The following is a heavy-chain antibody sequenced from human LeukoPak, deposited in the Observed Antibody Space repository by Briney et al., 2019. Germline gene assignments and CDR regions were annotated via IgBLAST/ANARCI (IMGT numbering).Heavy chain of an antibody. Sequence: ASVTVSFKASVYTFTDYYMHWVRQAPGQGREWMGWINPNSGCTNFAQKFQGRVAMTRDTSISTAYLELGSLRSDDTAVYFCARARWQLVPYFDSWAQGTLVTVSS. CDR1: VYTFTDYY. V-gene: IGHV1-2*02. CDR3: ARARWQLVPYFDS. CDR2: INPNSGCT. D-gene: IGHD6-6*01. J-gene: IGHJ4*02.